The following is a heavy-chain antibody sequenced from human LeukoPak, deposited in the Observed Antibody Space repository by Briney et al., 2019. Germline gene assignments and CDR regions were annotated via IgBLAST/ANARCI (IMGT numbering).Heavy chain of an antibody. CDR1: GGSISSGGYY. Sequence: SETLSLTCTVSGGSISSGGYYWSWIRQHPGKGLEWIGYIYYSGTTHYNPSLKSRLTISVDTSKNQFSLRLSSVTAADTAVYFCARNPVTAQLYFDYWGQGTLVTVSS. CDR3: ARNPVTAQLYFDY. J-gene: IGHJ4*02. CDR2: IYYSGTT. V-gene: IGHV4-31*03. D-gene: IGHD2-21*02.